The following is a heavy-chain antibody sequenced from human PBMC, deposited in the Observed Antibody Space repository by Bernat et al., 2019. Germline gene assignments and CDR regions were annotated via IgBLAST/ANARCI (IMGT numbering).Heavy chain of an antibody. Sequence: QVQLQQWGAGLLRPSETLSLTCAVYGESFSGNYWNWIRQPPGRGLEWIGEITHTGTTSYNPSFKSRISMSVDTSKNQFSRRLNSVTAADTAVYFCARGRPHRELNYYYYYMDVWGKGTTVTVSS. CDR2: ITHTGTT. V-gene: IGHV4-34*02. D-gene: IGHD3-10*01. J-gene: IGHJ6*03. CDR1: GESFSGNY. CDR3: ARGRPHRELNYYYYYMDV.